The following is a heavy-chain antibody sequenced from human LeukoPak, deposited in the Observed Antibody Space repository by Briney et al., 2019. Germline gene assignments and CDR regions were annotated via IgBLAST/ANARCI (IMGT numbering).Heavy chain of an antibody. J-gene: IGHJ6*03. V-gene: IGHV4-59*11. Sequence: SETLSLTSTVSGDSISRHYWNWIRHSPGRGLEWIGYLYYSGSTNYNPSLKSRVTMSLDTSQNRLYLNMSAVTAADTAVYFCAKVYSYHYYYMEIWGKGTTVTVSS. CDR3: AKVYSYHYYYMEI. CDR1: GDSISRHY. D-gene: IGHD2-15*01. CDR2: LYYSGST.